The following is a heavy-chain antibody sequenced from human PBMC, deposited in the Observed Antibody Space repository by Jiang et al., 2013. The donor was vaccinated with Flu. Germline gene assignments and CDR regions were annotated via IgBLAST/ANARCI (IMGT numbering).Heavy chain of an antibody. V-gene: IGHV4-39*01. Sequence: GSGLVKPSETLSLTCTVSGGSVSSRSYYWGWIRQPPGKGLEWIANVDYSGSTYYTPSLKSRVTISVDTSKNQFSLKLRSVTAADTAVFYCARLELLEGYAFDIVGPRDNGHRLF. CDR2: VDYSGST. D-gene: IGHD1-26*01. CDR3: ARLELLEGYAFDI. CDR1: GGSVSSRSYY. J-gene: IGHJ3*02.